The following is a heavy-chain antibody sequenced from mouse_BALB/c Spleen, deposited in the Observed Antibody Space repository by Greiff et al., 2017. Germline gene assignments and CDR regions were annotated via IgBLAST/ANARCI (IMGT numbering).Heavy chain of an antibody. V-gene: IGHV3-2*02. Sequence: VQLQQSGPGLVKPSQSLSLTCTVTGYSITSDYAWNWIRQFPGNKLEWMGYISYSGSTSYNPSLKSRISITRDTSKNQFFLQLNSVTTEDTATYYCARSPCRAWFAYWGQGTLVTVSA. CDR1: GYSITSDYA. D-gene: IGHD3-3*01. J-gene: IGHJ3*01. CDR3: ARSPCRAWFAY. CDR2: ISYSGST.